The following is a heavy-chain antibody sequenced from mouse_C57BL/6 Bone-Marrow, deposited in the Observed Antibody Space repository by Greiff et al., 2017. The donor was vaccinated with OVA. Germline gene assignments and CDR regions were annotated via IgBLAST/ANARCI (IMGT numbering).Heavy chain of an antibody. CDR1: GYSFTDYN. V-gene: IGHV1-39*01. CDR2: INPNYGTT. D-gene: IGHD2-4*01. J-gene: IGHJ4*01. CDR3: ARSVYYDYDEYYYAMDY. Sequence: VQLQQSGPELVKPGASVKISCKASGYSFTDYNMNWVKQSNGKSLEWIGVINPNYGTTSYNQKFKGKATLTVDQSSSTAYMQLNSLTSEDSAVYYCARSVYYDYDEYYYAMDYWGQGTSVTVSS.